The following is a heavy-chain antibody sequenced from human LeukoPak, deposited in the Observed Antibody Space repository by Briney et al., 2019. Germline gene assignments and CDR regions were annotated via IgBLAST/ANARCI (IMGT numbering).Heavy chain of an antibody. J-gene: IGHJ4*02. CDR2: ISGSGGST. CDR1: GFTFSSYA. Sequence: HPGGSLRLSCAASGFTFSSYAMSWVRQAPGKGLEWVSAISGSGGSTYYADSVKGRFTISRDNSKNTLYLQMNSLRAEDTAVYYCAKDLSDYYDSSGYYPHFDYWGQGTLVGVS. CDR3: AKDLSDYYDSSGYYPHFDY. V-gene: IGHV3-23*01. D-gene: IGHD3-22*01.